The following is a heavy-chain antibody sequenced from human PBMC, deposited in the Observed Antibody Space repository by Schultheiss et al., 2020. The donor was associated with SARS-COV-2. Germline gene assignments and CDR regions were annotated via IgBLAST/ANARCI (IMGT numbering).Heavy chain of an antibody. Sequence: SQTLSLTCTVSGGSISSYYWSWTRQPPGKGLEWIGYFYYTGSTNYNPSLKSRVTMSVDTSKNQFSLKLSSVTAADTAVYYCARTTVAPPDYWGQGTLVTVSS. D-gene: IGHD4-23*01. CDR1: GGSISSYY. J-gene: IGHJ4*02. CDR2: FYYTGST. CDR3: ARTTVAPPDY. V-gene: IGHV4-59*12.